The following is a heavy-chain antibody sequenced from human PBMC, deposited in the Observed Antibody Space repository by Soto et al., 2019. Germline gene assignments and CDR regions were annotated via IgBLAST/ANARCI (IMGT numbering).Heavy chain of an antibody. D-gene: IGHD6-13*01. Sequence: PGGSLRLSCAASGFTFSSYGMHWVRQAPGKGLEWVAVIWYDGSNKYYADSVKGRFTISRDNSKNTLYLQMNSLRAEDTAVYYCAREAAAGNWFDPWGQGTLVTVSS. J-gene: IGHJ5*02. CDR2: IWYDGSNK. V-gene: IGHV3-33*01. CDR3: AREAAAGNWFDP. CDR1: GFTFSSYG.